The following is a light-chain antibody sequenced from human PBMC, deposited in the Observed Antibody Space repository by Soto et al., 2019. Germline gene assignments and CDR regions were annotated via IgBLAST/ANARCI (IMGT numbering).Light chain of an antibody. CDR3: QQYGRSPLT. CDR2: GAS. Sequence: IVLTQSPDTLSLSPGDRATLSCRASQSVTTNYLAWYQQKPGQAPRLLIYGASSRATGIPDRFSGSGSGTDFTLTISRLEPEDFAVYHCQQYGRSPLTFGGGTKVDIK. V-gene: IGKV3-20*01. J-gene: IGKJ4*01. CDR1: QSVTTNY.